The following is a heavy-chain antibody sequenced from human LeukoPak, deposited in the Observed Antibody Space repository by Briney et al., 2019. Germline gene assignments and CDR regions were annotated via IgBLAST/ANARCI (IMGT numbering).Heavy chain of an antibody. V-gene: IGHV3-7*01. D-gene: IGHD3-10*01. CDR2: IKPDGSEK. Sequence: GGSLRLSSAASGFTFSHYWMSWVRQSPGKGLECVANIKPDGSEKYYVDSVKGRFTISRDNAKNPLYLEMNSLKAEDKAVYYCARERMYSGSGSSYPYYDYWGQGTLVTVSS. J-gene: IGHJ4*02. CDR1: GFTFSHYW. CDR3: ARERMYSGSGSSYPYYDY.